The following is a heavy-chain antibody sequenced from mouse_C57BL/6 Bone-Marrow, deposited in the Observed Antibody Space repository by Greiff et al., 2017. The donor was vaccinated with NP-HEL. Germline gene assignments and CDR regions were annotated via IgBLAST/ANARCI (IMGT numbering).Heavy chain of an antibody. V-gene: IGHV5-12*01. CDR3: ARHERLLYYFDY. Sequence: EVQVVESGGGLVQPGGSLKLSCAASGFTFSDYYMYWVRQTPEKRLEWVAYISNGGGSTYYPDTVKGRFTISRDNAKNTLYLQMSRLKSEDTAMYYCARHERLLYYFDYWGQGTTLTVSS. CDR1: GFTFSDYY. D-gene: IGHD1-1*01. J-gene: IGHJ2*01. CDR2: ISNGGGST.